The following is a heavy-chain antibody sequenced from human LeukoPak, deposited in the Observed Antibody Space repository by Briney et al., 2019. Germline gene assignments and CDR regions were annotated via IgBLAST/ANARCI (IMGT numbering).Heavy chain of an antibody. D-gene: IGHD2/OR15-2a*01. CDR1: GGSISSYY. Sequence: PSETLSLTCTVSGGSISSYYWSGIRQPPGKGLEWIGYIYYSGSTNYNPSLKSRVTISVDTSKNQFSLKLSSVTAADTAVYYCARSVLRAFDIWGQGTMVTVSS. V-gene: IGHV4-59*08. J-gene: IGHJ3*02. CDR3: ARSVLRAFDI. CDR2: IYYSGST.